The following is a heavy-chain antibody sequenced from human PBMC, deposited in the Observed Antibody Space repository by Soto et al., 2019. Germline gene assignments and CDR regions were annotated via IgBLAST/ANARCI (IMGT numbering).Heavy chain of an antibody. Sequence: GGSPRLSCSASGFTFTNYAIDWIRQAPGKGLEYVSAISSTGGSTYYADSVKGRFTISRDNSKNTVYLQMSSLRSEDSAVYYCVASYCSRPPCYKSDYWGQRPLVTRSS. J-gene: IGHJ4*02. D-gene: IGHD2-2*02. CDR1: GFTFTNYA. V-gene: IGHV3-64D*06. CDR3: VASYCSRPPCYKSDY. CDR2: ISSTGGST.